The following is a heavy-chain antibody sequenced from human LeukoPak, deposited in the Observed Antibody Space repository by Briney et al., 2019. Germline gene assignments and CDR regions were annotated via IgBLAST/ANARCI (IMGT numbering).Heavy chain of an antibody. J-gene: IGHJ3*02. D-gene: IGHD3-3*01. CDR1: GGSISSYY. CDR3: ARDVTIFGVVIGAFDI. V-gene: IGHV4-4*07. CDR2: IYTSGST. Sequence: SETLSLTCTVSGGSISSYYWSWIRQPAGKGLEWIGRIYTSGSTNYNPSLKSRVTMSVDTSKNQFSLKLSSVTAADTAVYYCARDVTIFGVVIGAFDIWGQGTMVTVSS.